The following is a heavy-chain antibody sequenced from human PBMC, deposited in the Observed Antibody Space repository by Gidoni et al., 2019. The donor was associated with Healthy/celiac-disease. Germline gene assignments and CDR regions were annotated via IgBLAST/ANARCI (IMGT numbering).Heavy chain of an antibody. V-gene: IGHV3-30*18. CDR1: GLPFSSYG. J-gene: IGHJ4*02. Sequence: QVQLVESGGRVVQPGRSLRLPCAASGLPFSSYGRHCVRHRPGKGLEWVAVISDDGSNKYYAESVKGRFTISRDNSKNTLYLQMNSLRAEDTAVYYCAKDKSYGDYNFDYWGQGTLVTVSS. CDR2: ISDDGSNK. D-gene: IGHD4-17*01. CDR3: AKDKSYGDYNFDY.